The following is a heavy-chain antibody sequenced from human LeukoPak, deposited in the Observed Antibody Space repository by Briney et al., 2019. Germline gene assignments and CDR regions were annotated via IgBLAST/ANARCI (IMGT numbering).Heavy chain of an antibody. D-gene: IGHD4-11*01. CDR3: ARAHYTDPNWFDP. J-gene: IGHJ5*02. Sequence: SETLSLTCTVSSGSISSGDYYWSWIRQHPGKGLEWIGYIHYSGSTYYNPSLKSRVTISVDTSKNQFSLKMRSVTAAGTAVYYCARAHYTDPNWFDPWGQGTLVTVSS. CDR1: SGSISSGDYY. V-gene: IGHV4-31*03. CDR2: IHYSGST.